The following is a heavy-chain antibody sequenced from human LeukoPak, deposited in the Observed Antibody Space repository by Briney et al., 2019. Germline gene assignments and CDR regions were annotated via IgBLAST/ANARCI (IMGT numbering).Heavy chain of an antibody. CDR3: TTEDSGSYPDY. V-gene: IGHV3-15*01. Sequence: PGGSLRLSCAASGFTFSNAWMSWVRQAPGKGLEWVGRIKSKTDGGTTDYAAPVKGRFTISRDGSKNTLYLQMNSLKTEDTAVYYCTTEDSGSYPDYWGQGTLVTVSS. J-gene: IGHJ4*02. CDR1: GFTFSNAW. CDR2: IKSKTDGGTT. D-gene: IGHD1-26*01.